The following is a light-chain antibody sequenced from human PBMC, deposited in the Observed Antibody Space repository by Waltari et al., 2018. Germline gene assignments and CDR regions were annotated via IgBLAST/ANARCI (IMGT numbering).Light chain of an antibody. J-gene: IGKJ2*01. CDR3: QQLNSYQYT. V-gene: IGKV1-9*01. CDR2: AAS. CDR1: QGINNY. Sequence: IQLTQSPSSLSASVGDTVTITCRASQGINNYLAWYQQKPGKAPELLVYAASTLQAGVPSRFSGTGSGTDFTLTISSLQPEDFATYYCQQLNSYQYTFGQGTKLEIK.